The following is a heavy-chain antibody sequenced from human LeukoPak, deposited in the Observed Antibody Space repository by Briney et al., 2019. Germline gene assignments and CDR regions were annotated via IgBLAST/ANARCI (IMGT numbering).Heavy chain of an antibody. V-gene: IGHV3-23*01. CDR2: ISGSGGST. J-gene: IGHJ4*02. CDR1: GFAFSSYA. D-gene: IGHD3-3*01. Sequence: GGSLRLSCAASGFAFSSYAMSWVRQAPGKGLEWVSAISGSGGSTYYADSVKGRFTISRDNSKNTLYLQMNSLRAEDTAVYYCAKSASDFWSGYSFDYWGQGTLVTVSS. CDR3: AKSASDFWSGYSFDY.